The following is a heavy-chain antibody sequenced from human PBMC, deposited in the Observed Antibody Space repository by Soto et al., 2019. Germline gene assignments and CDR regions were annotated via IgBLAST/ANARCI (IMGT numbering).Heavy chain of an antibody. J-gene: IGHJ6*03. D-gene: IGHD2-15*01. Sequence: ASVKVSCKASGYTFTSYGISWVRQAPGQGLEWMGWISAYNGSTNYAQKLQGRVTMTTDTSTSTAYMELRSLRSDDTAVYYCARSICSGGSCYSLNYYMDVWGKGTTVTVSS. CDR2: ISAYNGST. V-gene: IGHV1-18*01. CDR1: GYTFTSYG. CDR3: ARSICSGGSCYSLNYYMDV.